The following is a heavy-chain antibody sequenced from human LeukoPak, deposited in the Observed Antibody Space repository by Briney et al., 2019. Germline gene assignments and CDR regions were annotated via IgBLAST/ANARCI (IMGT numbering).Heavy chain of an antibody. D-gene: IGHD2-21*01. J-gene: IGHJ6*04. CDR3: ARDHSPYGMDV. CDR2: IYYSGST. V-gene: IGHV4-59*01. Sequence: SEPLSLTCTGSGGSISSYYWSWIRQPPGKGLEWIGYIYYSGSTNYNPSLKRRVTISVDTSKNQFSLKLSSVTAADTAVYYCARDHSPYGMDVWGKGTTVTVSS. CDR1: GGSISSYY.